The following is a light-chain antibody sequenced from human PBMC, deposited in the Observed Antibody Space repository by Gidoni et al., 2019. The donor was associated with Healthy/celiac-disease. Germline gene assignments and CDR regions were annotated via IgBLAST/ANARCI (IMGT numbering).Light chain of an antibody. CDR1: QSIGSY. V-gene: IGKV1-39*01. J-gene: IGKJ1*01. CDR2: AAS. CDR3: QQSYSTPRT. Sequence: DIKMTQSPASLSASVGDRVTITCRASQSIGSYLNWYHQKPGKAPKLLIYAASSLQSGVPSMFSGSGSWTDFTLTISSLQPEDFATYYCQQSYSTPRTFGQGTKVEIK.